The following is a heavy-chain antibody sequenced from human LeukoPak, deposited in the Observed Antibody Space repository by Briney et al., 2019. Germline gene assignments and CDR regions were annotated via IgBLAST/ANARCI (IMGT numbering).Heavy chain of an antibody. Sequence: SETLSLTCTVSGDSISSSNYCWGWIRQPPGKGLEWIGYIYYSGSTNYNPSLKSRVTISVDTSKNQFSLKLSSVTAADTAVYYCASQLLSGPYYMDVWGKGTTVTVSS. CDR1: GDSISSSNYC. CDR3: ASQLLSGPYYMDV. J-gene: IGHJ6*03. V-gene: IGHV4-61*05. D-gene: IGHD1-1*01. CDR2: IYYSGST.